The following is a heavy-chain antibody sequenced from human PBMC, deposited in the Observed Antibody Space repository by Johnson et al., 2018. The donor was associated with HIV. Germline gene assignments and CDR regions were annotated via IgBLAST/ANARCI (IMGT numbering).Heavy chain of an antibody. CDR3: ARGRGWWLQLGGAFDI. CDR2: ISIGGST. J-gene: IGHJ3*02. V-gene: IGHV3-66*01. CDR1: GFTISTKY. D-gene: IGHD5-24*01. Sequence: MQLVESGGGLVQTGGSLRLSCAASGFTISTKYFNWVRQAPGKGLEWVSVISIGGSTYYADSVKGRFTISRDNSKNTLYLQMNSLRAEDTAIYYCARGRGWWLQLGGAFDIWGQGTMVTVSS.